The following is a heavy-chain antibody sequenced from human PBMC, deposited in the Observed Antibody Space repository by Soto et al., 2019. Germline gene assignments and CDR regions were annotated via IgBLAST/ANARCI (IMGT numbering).Heavy chain of an antibody. Sequence: SETLSLTCAVYGGSFSGYYWSWIRQPPGKGLEWIGEINHSGSTNYNPSLKSRVTISVDTSKNQFSLKLSSVTAADTAVYYCARVGTDIVVVPAARNTGGFDYWGQGTLVTVSS. V-gene: IGHV4-34*01. CDR1: GGSFSGYY. CDR3: ARVGTDIVVVPAARNTGGFDY. CDR2: INHSGST. D-gene: IGHD2-2*01. J-gene: IGHJ4*02.